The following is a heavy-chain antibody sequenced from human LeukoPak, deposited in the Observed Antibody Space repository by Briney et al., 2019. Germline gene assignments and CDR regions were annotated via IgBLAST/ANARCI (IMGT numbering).Heavy chain of an antibody. Sequence: GASVYVSRTASGYTFTIYDINWVCQATGQGLEWMGWMNPTSGNTAYAQKFQGRVTMTRNTSISTAYMELSSLRSEDTAVYYCARATVRSSGWSFDPWGQGTLVTVSS. CDR3: ARATVRSSGWSFDP. CDR2: MNPTSGNT. V-gene: IGHV1-8*01. D-gene: IGHD6-19*01. CDR1: GYTFTIYD. J-gene: IGHJ5*02.